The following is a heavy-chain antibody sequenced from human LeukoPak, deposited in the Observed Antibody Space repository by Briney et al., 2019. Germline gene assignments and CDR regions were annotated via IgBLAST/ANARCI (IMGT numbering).Heavy chain of an antibody. J-gene: IGHJ5*02. CDR2: INHSGST. V-gene: IGHV4-34*01. D-gene: IGHD6-13*01. CDR3: AREALAAAGTVDP. Sequence: PSETLSLTCAVYGGSFSGYYWSWIRQPPGKGLEWIGEINHSGSTNYNPSLKSRVTISVDTSKNQFSLKLSSVTAADTAVYYCAREALAAAGTVDPWGQGTLVTVSS. CDR1: GGSFSGYY.